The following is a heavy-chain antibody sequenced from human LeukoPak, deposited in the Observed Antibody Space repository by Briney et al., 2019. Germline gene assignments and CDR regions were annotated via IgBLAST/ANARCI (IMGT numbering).Heavy chain of an antibody. CDR2: LYTGGGT. V-gene: IGHV3-53*01. D-gene: IGHD2-2*01. Sequence: GGSLRLSCAASGLPVAANYMAWVRQAPGKGLEFVSVLYTGGGTDYVDSVKGRFTISRDNSKNIVYLQMNTLRPEDTAVYFCARLRTQVGSTTQEGWFDPWGRGTLVTVSS. CDR1: GLPVAANY. J-gene: IGHJ5*02. CDR3: ARLRTQVGSTTQEGWFDP.